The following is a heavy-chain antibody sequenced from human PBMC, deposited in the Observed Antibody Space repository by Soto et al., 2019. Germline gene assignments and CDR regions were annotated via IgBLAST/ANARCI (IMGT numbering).Heavy chain of an antibody. J-gene: IGHJ6*02. Sequence: GGSLRLSCAASGFTFSSYAMHWVRQAPGKGLEWVAVISYDGSNKYYADSVKGRFTISRDNSKNTLYLQMNSLRAEDTAVYYCAREFDNWNYVPSYYYYYGMDVWGQGTTVTVSS. CDR2: ISYDGSNK. CDR3: AREFDNWNYVPSYYYYYGMDV. CDR1: GFTFSSYA. D-gene: IGHD1-7*01. V-gene: IGHV3-30-3*01.